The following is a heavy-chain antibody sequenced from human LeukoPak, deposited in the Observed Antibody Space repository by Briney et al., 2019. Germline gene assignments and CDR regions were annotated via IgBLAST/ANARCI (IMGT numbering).Heavy chain of an antibody. D-gene: IGHD5-12*01. CDR2: INHSGST. V-gene: IGHV4-34*01. J-gene: IGHJ4*02. CDR3: ARAGGYSGYDLDY. CDR1: GGSFSGYY. Sequence: SETLSLTCAVYGGSFSGYYWSWIRQPPGKGLEWIGEINHSGSTNYNPSLKSRVTVSVDTSKNQFSLKLSSVTAADTAVYYCARAGGYSGYDLDYWGQGTLVTVSS.